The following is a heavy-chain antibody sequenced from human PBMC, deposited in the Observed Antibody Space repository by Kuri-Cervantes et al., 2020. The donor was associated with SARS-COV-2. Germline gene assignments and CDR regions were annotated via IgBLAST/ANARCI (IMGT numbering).Heavy chain of an antibody. V-gene: IGHV4-59*01. CDR1: GGSISSYY. D-gene: IGHD1-14*01. J-gene: IGHJ2*01. Sequence: SETLSLTCTVYGGSISSYYWSWIRQPLGKGLEWIGYIYYSGSTNYNPSLKSRVTISVDTSENQFSLKLSSVTAADTAVYYCARVPRGQNWNHRTFWYFDLWGRGTLVTVSS. CDR2: IYYSGST. CDR3: ARVPRGQNWNHRTFWYFDL.